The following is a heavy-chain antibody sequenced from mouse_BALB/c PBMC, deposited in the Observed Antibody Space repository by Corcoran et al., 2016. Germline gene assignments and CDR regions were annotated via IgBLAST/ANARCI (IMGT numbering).Heavy chain of an antibody. CDR2: INTYTGEP. J-gene: IGHJ3*01. CDR1: GYTFTNYG. Sequence: QIQLVQSGPELKKPGETVKISCKASGYTFTNYGMNWVKQAPGKGLKWMGWINTYTGEPTYADDFKGRFAFSLETSASTAYSQINNLKNEDTATYFCAEGGLRRAWFAYWGQGTLVTVSA. CDR3: AEGGLRRAWFAY. D-gene: IGHD2-2*01. V-gene: IGHV9-3-1*01.